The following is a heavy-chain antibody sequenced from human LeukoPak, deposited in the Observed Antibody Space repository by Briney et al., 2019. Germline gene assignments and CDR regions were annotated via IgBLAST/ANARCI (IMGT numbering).Heavy chain of an antibody. CDR3: ARNTIVGATGPVGY. V-gene: IGHV4-39*07. D-gene: IGHD1-26*01. CDR1: VGSISSSSYY. Sequence: SETLSLTCTVSVGSISSSSYYWGWIRQPPGKGLEWIGSIYYSGSTYYNPSLKSRVTISVDTSKNQFSLKLSSVTAADTAVYYCARNTIVGATGPVGYWGQGTLVTVSS. J-gene: IGHJ4*02. CDR2: IYYSGST.